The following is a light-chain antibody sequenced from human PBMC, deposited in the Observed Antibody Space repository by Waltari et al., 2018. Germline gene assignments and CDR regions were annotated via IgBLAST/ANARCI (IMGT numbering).Light chain of an antibody. CDR1: SSDIGGYNY. CDR2: DVN. CDR3: SSYTTSNIII. J-gene: IGLJ2*01. Sequence: QSALTQPASVSGSPGESLTISCTGTSSDIGGYNYVSWYQQHPGKAPELMIYDVNYRPAGVSNRFSGSQSGNTSSLTISGLQAEDEADYYCSSYTTSNIIIFGGGTKLSVL. V-gene: IGLV2-14*03.